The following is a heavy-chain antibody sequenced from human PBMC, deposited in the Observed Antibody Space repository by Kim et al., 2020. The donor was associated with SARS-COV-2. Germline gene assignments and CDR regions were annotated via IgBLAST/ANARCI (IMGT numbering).Heavy chain of an antibody. CDR3: AKGRRAGYFPLDN. CDR2: ITSSSSQR. J-gene: IGHJ4*02. Sequence: GGSLRLSCAASGFIFSDYYMTWIRQAPGKGLEWVSYITSSSSQRDYADSVKGRFTISRDNAKNTLYLQMNSLRGDDTGTYYCAKGRRAGYFPLDNWGQGTLVIVSS. V-gene: IGHV3-11*05. CDR1: GFIFSDYY. D-gene: IGHD2-15*01.